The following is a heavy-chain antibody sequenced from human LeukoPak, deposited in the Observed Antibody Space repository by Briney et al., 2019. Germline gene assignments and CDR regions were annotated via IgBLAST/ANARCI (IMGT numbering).Heavy chain of an antibody. J-gene: IGHJ5*02. D-gene: IGHD3-10*01. CDR3: ARGSYYYGSGSGDWFDP. CDR1: GGSINNYY. V-gene: IGHV4-59*01. Sequence: SETLSLTCSVSGGSINNYYWSWIRQSPGKGLEWIGYIYYSGTTKYNPSLKGRVSVSVDTSKNQFSLKLSSVTAADTAVYYCARGSYYYGSGSGDWFDPWGQGTLVTVSS. CDR2: IYYSGTT.